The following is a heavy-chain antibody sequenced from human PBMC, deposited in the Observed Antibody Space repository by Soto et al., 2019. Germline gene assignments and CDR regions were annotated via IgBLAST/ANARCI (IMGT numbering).Heavy chain of an antibody. J-gene: IGHJ4*02. CDR3: ASGNVLIDSSSWEPDQFDY. D-gene: IGHD6-13*01. V-gene: IGHV4-30-4*01. CDR2: IYYSGST. CDR1: GGSISSGDYY. Sequence: QVQLQESGPGLVKPSQTLSLTCTVSGGSISSGDYYWSWIRQPPGKGLEWIGYIYYSGSTYYNPSLKSRVTISVDTSKNQFSLKLSSVTAADTAVYYCASGNVLIDSSSWEPDQFDYWGQGTLVTVSS.